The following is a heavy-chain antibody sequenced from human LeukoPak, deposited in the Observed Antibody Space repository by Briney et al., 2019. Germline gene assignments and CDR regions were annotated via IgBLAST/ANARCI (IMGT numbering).Heavy chain of an antibody. D-gene: IGHD3-3*01. CDR3: ARGGSARITIFGVVIPSPYFDY. Sequence: SETLSLTCTVSGGSISSHYWSWIRQPPGKGLEWSGYIHYSGSTNYNPSLKSRVTISVDTSKNQFSLKLSSVTAADTAVYYCARGGSARITIFGVVIPSPYFDYWGQGTLVTVSS. V-gene: IGHV4-59*11. CDR2: IHYSGST. CDR1: GGSISSHY. J-gene: IGHJ4*02.